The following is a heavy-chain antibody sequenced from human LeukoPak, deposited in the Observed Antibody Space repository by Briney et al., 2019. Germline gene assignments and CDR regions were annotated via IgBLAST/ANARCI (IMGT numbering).Heavy chain of an antibody. CDR1: GGTFSSYA. CDR3: ARDYEYCGGDCSNRWDAFDI. V-gene: IGHV1-69*04. Sequence: SVKVSCKASGGTFSSYAISWVRQAPGQGLEWMGRIIPTFGIANYAQKFQGRVTITADKSTSTAYMELSSLRSEDTAVYYCARDYEYCGGDCSNRWDAFDIWGQGTMVTVSS. J-gene: IGHJ3*02. CDR2: IIPTFGIA. D-gene: IGHD2-21*02.